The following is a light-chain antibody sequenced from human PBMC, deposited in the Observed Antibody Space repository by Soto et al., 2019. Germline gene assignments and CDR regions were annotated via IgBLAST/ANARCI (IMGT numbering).Light chain of an antibody. V-gene: IGLV2-8*01. CDR1: SSDVGGYNY. J-gene: IGLJ7*01. CDR2: EVS. CDR3: SSYAGSNNPHAV. Sequence: QSALTQPPSASGPPGQSVTISCTGTSSDVGGYNYVSWYQQHPGKAPKLMIYEVSKRPSGVPDRFSGSKSGNTASLTVSGLQAEDEADYYCSSYAGSNNPHAVFGGGTQLTVL.